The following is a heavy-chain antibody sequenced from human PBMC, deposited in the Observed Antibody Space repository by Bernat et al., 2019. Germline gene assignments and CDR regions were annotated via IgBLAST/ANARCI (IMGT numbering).Heavy chain of an antibody. CDR3: AEYEYEYDSSGYANFDV. CDR2: ISGSGGST. J-gene: IGHJ4*02. D-gene: IGHD3-22*01. CDR1: GFTFSSYA. V-gene: IGHV3-23*01. Sequence: EVQLLESGGGLVQPGGSLRLSCAASGFTFSSYAMRWVRQAPGKGLVWVSAISGSGGSTYYADSVKGRFTISRDNSKNTLYLQMNSLRAEDTAVYYCAEYEYEYDSSGYANFDVWGQGTMVTVSS.